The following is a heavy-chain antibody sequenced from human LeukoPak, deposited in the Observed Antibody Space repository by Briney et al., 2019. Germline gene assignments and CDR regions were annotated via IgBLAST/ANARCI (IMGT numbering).Heavy chain of an antibody. J-gene: IGHJ4*02. CDR3: ARDQVGASRCSDY. CDR1: GYTFTGYY. V-gene: IGHV1-2*02. Sequence: GASVKVSCKASGYTFTGYYMHWVRQAPGQGLEWMGWINPNSGGTNYAQKFQGRVTMTRDTSISTAYMELSSLRSEDTAVYYCARDQVGASRCSDYWGQGTLVTVSS. CDR2: INPNSGGT. D-gene: IGHD1-26*01.